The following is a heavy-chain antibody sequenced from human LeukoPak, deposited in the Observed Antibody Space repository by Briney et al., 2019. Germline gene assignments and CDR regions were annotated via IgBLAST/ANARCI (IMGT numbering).Heavy chain of an antibody. D-gene: IGHD2-15*01. CDR1: GGSISSYY. V-gene: IGHV4-4*07. Sequence: SETLSLTCTVSGGSISSYYWSWIRQPAGKGLEWIGRIYTSGSTNYNPSLKSRVTMSVDTSKNQFSLKLSSVTAADTAVYYCARGLCSGGSCYSEHYYYGMDVWGQGTTVTVPS. CDR3: ARGLCSGGSCYSEHYYYGMDV. CDR2: IYTSGST. J-gene: IGHJ6*02.